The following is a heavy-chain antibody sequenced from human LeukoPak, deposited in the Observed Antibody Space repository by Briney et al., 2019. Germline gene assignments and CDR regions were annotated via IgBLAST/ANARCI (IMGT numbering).Heavy chain of an antibody. Sequence: GGSLRLSCAASGSTFSDYYMSWIRQAPGKGLEWISYISSSGSTIYYADSVKGRFTISRDNARNSLYLQMNSLRAEDTAVYYCARERAIASLRPYYFDYWGQGTLVTVSS. CDR2: ISSSGSTI. CDR1: GSTFSDYY. J-gene: IGHJ4*02. D-gene: IGHD6-6*01. CDR3: ARERAIASLRPYYFDY. V-gene: IGHV3-11*01.